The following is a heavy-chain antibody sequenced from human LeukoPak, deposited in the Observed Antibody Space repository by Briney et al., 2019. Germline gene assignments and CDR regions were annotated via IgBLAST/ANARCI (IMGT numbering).Heavy chain of an antibody. CDR3: ARGGVSQNNWFDP. V-gene: IGHV4-31*03. Sequence: SETLSLTCTVSGGSISSSSYYWNWIRQHPGEGLEWIGYIYYSGRTYYNPSLKSRVTISVDTSKNQFSLKLSSVTAADTAVYYCARGGVSQNNWFDPWGQGTLVTVSS. J-gene: IGHJ5*02. CDR2: IYYSGRT. CDR1: GGSISSSSYY. D-gene: IGHD2-15*01.